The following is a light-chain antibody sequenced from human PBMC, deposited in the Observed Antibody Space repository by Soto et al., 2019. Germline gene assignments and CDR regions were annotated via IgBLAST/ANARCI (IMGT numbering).Light chain of an antibody. J-gene: IGLJ1*01. CDR1: SSDVGGYNY. V-gene: IGLV2-8*01. CDR3: SSYAGSNNFV. CDR2: DAS. Sequence: QSALTQPPSASESPGLSVTISCTGTSSDVGGYNYVSWYQQHPGKAPKLMIYDASKRPSGVPDRFSGSKSGNTASLTVSGLQAEDEADYYCSSYAGSNNFVFGTGTKLTVL.